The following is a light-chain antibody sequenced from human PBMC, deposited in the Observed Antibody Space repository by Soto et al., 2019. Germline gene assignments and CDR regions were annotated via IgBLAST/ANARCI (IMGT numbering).Light chain of an antibody. Sequence: DIQMTQSPSTLSASVGDRVTITCRASQSISSWLAWYQQKPGKAPKLLIYDASSLESGVPSRFRGSGSGTEVTLTISSLQPDDFATYDCQQYNSYSPWTFGQGTKVEIK. CDR1: QSISSW. CDR3: QQYNSYSPWT. V-gene: IGKV1-5*01. J-gene: IGKJ1*01. CDR2: DAS.